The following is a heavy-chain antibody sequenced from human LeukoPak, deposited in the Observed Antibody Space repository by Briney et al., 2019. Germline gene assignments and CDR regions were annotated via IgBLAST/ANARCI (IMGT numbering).Heavy chain of an antibody. J-gene: IGHJ4*02. CDR1: GFTFSSYA. V-gene: IGHV3-30*04. D-gene: IGHD3-9*01. CDR3: ARGVLRYFDWPDY. Sequence: GGSLRLSCAASGFTFSSYAMHWVRQAPGKGLEWVAVISYDGGNKYYADSVKGRFTISRDNSKNTLYLQMNSLRAEDTAVYYCARGVLRYFDWPDYWGQGTLVTVSS. CDR2: ISYDGGNK.